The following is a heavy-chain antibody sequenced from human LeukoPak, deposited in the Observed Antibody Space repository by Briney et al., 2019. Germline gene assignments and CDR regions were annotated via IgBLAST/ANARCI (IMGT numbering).Heavy chain of an antibody. CDR3: AGARGGTVVTNPYFDY. CDR1: GGSISSGGYS. D-gene: IGHD4-23*01. V-gene: IGHV4-30-2*01. Sequence: PSETLSLTCAVSGGSISSGGYSWSWIRQPPGKGLEWIGYIYHSGSTYYNPSLKSRVTISVDRSKNQFSLKLSSVTAADTAVYYCAGARGGTVVTNPYFDYWGQGTLVTVSS. J-gene: IGHJ4*02. CDR2: IYHSGST.